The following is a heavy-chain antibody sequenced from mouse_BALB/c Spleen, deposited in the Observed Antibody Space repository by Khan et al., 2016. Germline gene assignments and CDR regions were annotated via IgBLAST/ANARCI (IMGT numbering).Heavy chain of an antibody. CDR2: INPYTGES. CDR3: GKGCSNYGFFGF. Sequence: QIQLVQSGPELKKPGETVKISCKASGYTFTDYGMNWVKQAPGKGLKWMGRINPYTGESTYADDFKGRFAFTLETSASTAYLQINNLKNEDTATXCCGKGCSNYGFFGFWRQGTTLTVSS. V-gene: IGHV9-3-1*01. CDR1: GYTFTDYG. J-gene: IGHJ2*01. D-gene: IGHD3-3*01.